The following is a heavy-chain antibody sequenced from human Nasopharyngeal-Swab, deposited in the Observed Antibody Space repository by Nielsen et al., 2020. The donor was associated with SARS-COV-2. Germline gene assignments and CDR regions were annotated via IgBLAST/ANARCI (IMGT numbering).Heavy chain of an antibody. V-gene: IGHV1-8*01. CDR2: MNPNSGST. CDR1: GYTFTSYD. Sequence: ASVKVSCKASGYTFTSYDINWVRQATGQGLEWMGWMNPNSGSTGYAQKFQGRVTMTRNTSISTAYMELSSLRSEDTAVYYCARPRNWNDGLDYWGQGTLVTVSS. CDR3: ARPRNWNDGLDY. J-gene: IGHJ4*02. D-gene: IGHD1-1*01.